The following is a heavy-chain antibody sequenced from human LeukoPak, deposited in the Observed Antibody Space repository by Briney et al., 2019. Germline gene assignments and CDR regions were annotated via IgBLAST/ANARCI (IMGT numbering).Heavy chain of an antibody. CDR2: INHSGST. D-gene: IGHD3-3*01. J-gene: IGHJ4*02. Sequence: ASETLSLTCTVSGGSISSSSYYWGWIRQPPGKGLEWIGEINHSGSTNYNPSLKSRVTISVDTSKNQFSLKLSSVTAADTAVYYCARSRFASFDYWGQGTLVTVSS. CDR1: GGSISSSSYY. V-gene: IGHV4-39*07. CDR3: ARSRFASFDY.